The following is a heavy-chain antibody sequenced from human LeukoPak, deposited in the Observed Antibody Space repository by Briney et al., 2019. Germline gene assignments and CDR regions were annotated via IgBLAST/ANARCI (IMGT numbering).Heavy chain of an antibody. CDR2: IYSGGST. D-gene: IGHD1-26*01. Sequence: PGGSLRLSCAASGFTVSSNYMSWVRQAPGKGLEWVSVIYSGGSTYYADSVKGRFTISRDNSKNTLYLQMNSLRAEDTAVYYCARDLSGGSYYYFDYWGQGTLVTVSS. CDR1: GFTVSSNY. V-gene: IGHV3-53*01. J-gene: IGHJ4*02. CDR3: ARDLSGGSYYYFDY.